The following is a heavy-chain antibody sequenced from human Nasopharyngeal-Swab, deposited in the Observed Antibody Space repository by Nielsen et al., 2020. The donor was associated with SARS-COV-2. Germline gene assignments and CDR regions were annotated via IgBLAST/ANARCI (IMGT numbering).Heavy chain of an antibody. D-gene: IGHD3-10*01. V-gene: IGHV1-69*13. J-gene: IGHJ4*02. CDR3: ARTYYYGSGSYYNFDY. Sequence: SVKVSCKASGGTFSSYAISWVRQAPGQGLEWMGGIIPIFGAANYAQRFQGRVTITADESTSTAYMELSSLRSEDTAVYYCARTYYYGSGSYYNFDYWGQGTLVTVSS. CDR1: GGTFSSYA. CDR2: IIPIFGAA.